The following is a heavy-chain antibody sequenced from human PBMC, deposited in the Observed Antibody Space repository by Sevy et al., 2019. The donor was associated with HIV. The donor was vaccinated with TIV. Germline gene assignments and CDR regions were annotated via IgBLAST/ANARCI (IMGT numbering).Heavy chain of an antibody. D-gene: IGHD6-13*01. CDR2: FSSYNGNT. Sequence: ASVKVSCKASGYTFSNYGINWVRQAPGHGLEWMGGFSSYNGNTNYAQKFQGRVTMTIDTPTGTGYMELVSLISDDTAIYYCARDRVPYSSSCEFDYWGQGTLVTVSS. J-gene: IGHJ4*02. CDR3: ARDRVPYSSSCEFDY. V-gene: IGHV1-18*01. CDR1: GYTFSNYG.